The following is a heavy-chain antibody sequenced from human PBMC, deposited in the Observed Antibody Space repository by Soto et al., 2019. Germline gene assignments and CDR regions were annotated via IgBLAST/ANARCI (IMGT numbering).Heavy chain of an antibody. CDR2: ISQSGNT. CDR1: GGSISSSDW. V-gene: IGHV4-4*02. CDR3: AREVSGIQAFDY. D-gene: IGHD1-20*01. J-gene: IGHJ4*02. Sequence: QVQLQESGPGLVKPSGTLSLTCAVSGGSISSSDWWNWVRQPPGKGLEWIGEISQSGNTNYNPSLTSRVTISVDKSKKYFSLKLDSVTAADTAVYYCAREVSGIQAFDYWGQGTLVTVSS.